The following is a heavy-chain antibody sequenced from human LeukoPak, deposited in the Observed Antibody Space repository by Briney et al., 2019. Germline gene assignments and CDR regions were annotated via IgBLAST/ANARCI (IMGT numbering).Heavy chain of an antibody. J-gene: IGHJ4*02. Sequence: AGGSLRLSCVVSGFIFDDYYMSWVRQAPGKGLEWVSSISSSSSYIYYADSVKGRFTISRDNAKNSLYLQMNSLRAEDTAVYYCARSLPTMIVVEYYFDYWGQGTLVTVSS. CDR3: ARSLPTMIVVEYYFDY. V-gene: IGHV3-21*01. CDR2: ISSSSSYI. D-gene: IGHD3-22*01. CDR1: GFIFDDYY.